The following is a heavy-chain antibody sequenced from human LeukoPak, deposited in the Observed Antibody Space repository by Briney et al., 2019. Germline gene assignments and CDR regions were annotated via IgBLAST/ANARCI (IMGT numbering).Heavy chain of an antibody. V-gene: IGHV4-34*01. D-gene: IGHD3-22*01. CDR1: GGSFSGYY. J-gene: IGHJ4*02. Sequence: SETLSLTCAVYGGSFSGYYWSWIRQPPGKGLEWIGEINHSGSTNYNPSLKSRVTISVDTSKNQFSLKLSSVTAADTAVYYCARGPTYYYDSSGYYDWGQGTLVTVSS. CDR2: INHSGST. CDR3: ARGPTYYYDSSGYYD.